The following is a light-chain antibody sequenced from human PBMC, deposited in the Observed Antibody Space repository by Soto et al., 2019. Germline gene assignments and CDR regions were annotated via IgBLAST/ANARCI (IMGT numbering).Light chain of an antibody. CDR2: LNSDGSH. CDR1: SGHSSYA. V-gene: IGLV4-69*01. J-gene: IGLJ3*02. Sequence: QLVLTQSPSASASLGASVKLTCTLSSGHSSYAIAWHQQQPEKGPRFLMKLNSDGSHSKGDGIPDRFSGSSSGAERYLTISSLQSEDEADYYCQTWAPGLWVFGGGTKLTVL. CDR3: QTWAPGLWV.